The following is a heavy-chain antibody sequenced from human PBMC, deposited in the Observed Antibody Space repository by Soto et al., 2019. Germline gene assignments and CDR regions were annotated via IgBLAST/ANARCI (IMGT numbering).Heavy chain of an antibody. CDR2: IYPSDSDT. CDR3: ARPRTPGKAMAIDY. D-gene: IGHD5-18*01. CDR1: GYTFSTNW. Sequence: PGESLKISCKGSGYTFSTNWIGWVRQMPGKGPEWMGIIYPSDSDTRYSPSFEGQVTISADKSISTAYLQWSSLKASDTAMYYCARPRTPGKAMAIDYWGQGTLVTVSS. J-gene: IGHJ4*02. V-gene: IGHV5-51*01.